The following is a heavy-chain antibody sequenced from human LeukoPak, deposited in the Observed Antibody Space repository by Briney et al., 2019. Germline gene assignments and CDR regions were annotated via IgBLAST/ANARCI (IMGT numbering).Heavy chain of an antibody. CDR1: GYSFTDKY. CDR2: INPNSGGT. D-gene: IGHD3-9*01. V-gene: IGHV1-2*02. CDR3: ARSYYDILTGYFHY. Sequence: GASVKVSCKASGYSFTDKYMHWVRQAPGQGLEWMGWINPNSGGTNYAQKFQGRVTMTTDTSMSTAYMELSRLRSDDTAVYYCARSYYDILTGYFHYWGQGTLVTVSS. J-gene: IGHJ4*02.